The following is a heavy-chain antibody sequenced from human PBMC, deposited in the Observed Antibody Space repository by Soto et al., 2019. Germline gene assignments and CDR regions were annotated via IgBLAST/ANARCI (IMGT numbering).Heavy chain of an antibody. J-gene: IGHJ4*02. CDR3: TTEHGVLWFGDLLSYFDD. D-gene: IGHD3-10*01. Sequence: GGSLRLSCAASGFTFSSYAMSWVRQAPGKGLEWVGRIKSKTDGGTTDYAAPVKGRFTISRDDSKNTLYLQMNSLKTEDTAVYYCTTEHGVLWFGDLLSYFDDWGKGTLVTVAS. CDR1: GFTFSSYA. CDR2: IKSKTDGGTT. V-gene: IGHV3-15*01.